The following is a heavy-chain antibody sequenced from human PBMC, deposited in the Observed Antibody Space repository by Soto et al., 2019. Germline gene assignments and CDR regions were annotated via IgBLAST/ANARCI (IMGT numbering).Heavy chain of an antibody. D-gene: IGHD3-3*01. CDR3: ARDEIGPRSYGMDV. CDR2: ISYGGSNK. CDR1: GFTFSSYA. Sequence: PGGSLILSCAASGFTFSSYAMHWVRQAPGKGLEWVAVISYGGSNKYYADSVKGRFTISRDNSKNTLYLQMNSLRAEDTAVYYCARDEIGPRSYGMDVWGQGTTVTVSS. V-gene: IGHV3-30-3*01. J-gene: IGHJ6*02.